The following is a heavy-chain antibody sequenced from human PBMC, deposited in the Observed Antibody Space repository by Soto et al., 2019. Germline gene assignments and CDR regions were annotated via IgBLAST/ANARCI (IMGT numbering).Heavy chain of an antibody. CDR2: IYPGDSDT. Sequence: GESLKISCKGSGYTFTTFWIGWVRQLPGKGLEWMGIIYPGDSDTRYSPSFRGQVTISADNSITTVYLQWSSLKASDTAMYYCARLSNVYGDYDGAFDIWGEGTRVTF. CDR1: GYTFTTFW. CDR3: ARLSNVYGDYDGAFDI. V-gene: IGHV5-51*01. D-gene: IGHD4-17*01. J-gene: IGHJ3*02.